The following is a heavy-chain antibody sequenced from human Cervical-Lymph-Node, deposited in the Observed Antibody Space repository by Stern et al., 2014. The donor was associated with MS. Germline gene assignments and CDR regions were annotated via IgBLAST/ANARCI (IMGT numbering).Heavy chain of an antibody. CDR1: GGSVTRYS. D-gene: IGHD3-16*01. V-gene: IGHV4-59*02. CDR3: AREPSTYDFVRGIYRSTGCDY. CDR2: ISYNGSP. J-gene: IGHJ4*02. Sequence: VQLEESGPGLVKPSETLSLTCTVSGGSVTRYSWSWIRQPPGKGMEWIGTISYNGSPHYTPSLKSRVTMSVDTSKNQFSLNLRSVTAADSAVYYCAREPSTYDFVRGIYRSTGCDYWGQGTLVTVSS.